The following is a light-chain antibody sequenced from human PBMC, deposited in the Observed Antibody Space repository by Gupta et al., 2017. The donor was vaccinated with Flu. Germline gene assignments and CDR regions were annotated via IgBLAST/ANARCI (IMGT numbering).Light chain of an antibody. CDR2: EDT. V-gene: IGLV2-23*01. CDR3: CSYAGGGNYV. J-gene: IGLJ1*01. CDR1: SSDVGTYNL. Sequence: SGSPGQSITISCTGTSSDVGTYNLVSWYQQHPGKAPTLMIYEDTKRPSGVSFRFSGSKSGNTASLTISGLQDEDEADYYCCSYAGGGNYVFGTETKVTVL.